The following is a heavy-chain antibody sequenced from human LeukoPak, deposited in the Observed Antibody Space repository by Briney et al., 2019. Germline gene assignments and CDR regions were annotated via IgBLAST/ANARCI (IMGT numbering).Heavy chain of an antibody. CDR2: IYSGGST. D-gene: IGHD6-13*01. V-gene: IGHV3-66*01. CDR3: ARDRIAAAGTRWFDP. Sequence: GGSLRLSCAASGFTVSSNYMSWVRQAPGKGLEWVSVIYSGGSTYYADSVKGRFTISRDNSKNTLYLQMNSLRAEDTAAYYCARDRIAAAGTRWFDPWGQGTLVTVSS. CDR1: GFTVSSNY. J-gene: IGHJ5*02.